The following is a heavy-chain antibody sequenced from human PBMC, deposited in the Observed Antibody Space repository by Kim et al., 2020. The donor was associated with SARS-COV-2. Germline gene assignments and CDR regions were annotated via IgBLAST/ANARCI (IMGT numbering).Heavy chain of an antibody. V-gene: IGHV3-43*02. CDR3: ATTTVTPQAFDI. Sequence: GGSLRLSCAASGFTFDDYAMHWVRQAPGKGLEWVSLISGDGGSTYYADSVKGRFTISRDNSKNSLYLQMNSLRTEDTALYYCATTTVTPQAFDIWGQGTMVTVSS. J-gene: IGHJ3*02. CDR1: GFTFDDYA. CDR2: ISGDGGST. D-gene: IGHD4-4*01.